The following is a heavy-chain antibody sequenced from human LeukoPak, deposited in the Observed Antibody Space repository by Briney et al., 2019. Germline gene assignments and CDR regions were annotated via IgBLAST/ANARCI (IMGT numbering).Heavy chain of an antibody. Sequence: ASVKVSCKASGYTFTGYYMHWVRQAPGQGPEWMGWINPNSGGTNYAQKLQGRVTMTTDTSTSTAYMELRSPRSDDTAVYYCAREYCSSTSCYNFVDYWGQGTLVTVSS. CDR2: INPNSGGT. CDR3: AREYCSSTSCYNFVDY. CDR1: GYTFTGYY. V-gene: IGHV1-2*02. D-gene: IGHD2-2*02. J-gene: IGHJ4*02.